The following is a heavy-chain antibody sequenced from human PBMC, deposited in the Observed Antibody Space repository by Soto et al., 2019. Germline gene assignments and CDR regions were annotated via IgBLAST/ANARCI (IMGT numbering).Heavy chain of an antibody. CDR2: MYYSGAT. D-gene: IGHD3-16*01. CDR1: GGSISSNSYY. V-gene: IGHV4-39*01. CDR3: ARHAAYDSVWGKSDGSDD. J-gene: IGHJ4*02. Sequence: QLQLQESGPGLVKPSETLSLACTVSGGSISSNSYYWDWIRQPPGKGLEWIGSMYYSGATYHNPSLQSRVTISVDTSKTQFSLHLSSVTAADTAVYYCARHAAYDSVWGKSDGSDDWGQGTLVTVSS.